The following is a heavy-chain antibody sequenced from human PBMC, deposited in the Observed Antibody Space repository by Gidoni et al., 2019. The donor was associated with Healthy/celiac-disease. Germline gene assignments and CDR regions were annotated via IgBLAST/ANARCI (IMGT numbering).Heavy chain of an antibody. V-gene: IGHV3-33*01. CDR2: IWYDGSNK. CDR3: ARERNMVRGVIIKHSDAFDI. Sequence: QVQLVESGGGVVQPGRSLRLSCAASGFPFSSYGMHGVRKAPGKGLEWVAVIWYDGSNKYYADSVKGRFTISRDNSKNTLYLQMNSLRAEDTAVYYCARERNMVRGVIIKHSDAFDIWGQGTMVTVSS. D-gene: IGHD3-10*01. CDR1: GFPFSSYG. J-gene: IGHJ3*02.